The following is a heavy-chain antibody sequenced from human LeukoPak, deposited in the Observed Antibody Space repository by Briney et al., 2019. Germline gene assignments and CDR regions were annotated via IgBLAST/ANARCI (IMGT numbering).Heavy chain of an antibody. V-gene: IGHV1-3*03. CDR1: GYTFTNYA. Sequence: AASVKVSCKASGYTFTNYAIHWVRQAPGQRFEWMGWINADNGHTKYSQHFQDRITITRDTSATTADMELTNLRSEDMALYYCARGRGPPNTNRDCYYYYYMDVWGTGTTVTVSS. D-gene: IGHD3-10*01. J-gene: IGHJ6*03. CDR3: ARGRGPPNTNRDCYYYYYMDV. CDR2: INADNGHT.